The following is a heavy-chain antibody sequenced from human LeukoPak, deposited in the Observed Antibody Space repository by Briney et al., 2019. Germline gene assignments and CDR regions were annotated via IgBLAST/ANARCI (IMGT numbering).Heavy chain of an antibody. CDR1: GYSISSGYY. D-gene: IGHD3-9*01. V-gene: IGHV4-38-2*01. CDR2: IYHSGTT. J-gene: IGHJ5*02. Sequence: ASETLSLTCAVSGYSISSGYYWGWIRQPPGKGLEWIGSIYHSGTTYYNPSLKSRVSISVDTSKNQFSLNLNSATAADTAVYYCARRIFLAGYYNDPWGQGTLVTVSS. CDR3: ARRIFLAGYYNDP.